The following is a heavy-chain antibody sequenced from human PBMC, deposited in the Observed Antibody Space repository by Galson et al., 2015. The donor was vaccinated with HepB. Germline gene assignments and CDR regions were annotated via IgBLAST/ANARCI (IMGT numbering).Heavy chain of an antibody. J-gene: IGHJ6*02. CDR3: ARAYCTNGVCYYYGMDV. CDR2: TSSGSSYI. CDR1: GFTFSIYS. Sequence: SLRLSCAASGFTFSIYSMNWVRRAPGKGLEWVSSTSSGSSYIYYVDLVKGRFTISRDNAKNSLYLQMNSLRAEDTAVYYCARAYCTNGVCYYYGMDVWGQGTTVTVSS. D-gene: IGHD2-8*01. V-gene: IGHV3-21*01.